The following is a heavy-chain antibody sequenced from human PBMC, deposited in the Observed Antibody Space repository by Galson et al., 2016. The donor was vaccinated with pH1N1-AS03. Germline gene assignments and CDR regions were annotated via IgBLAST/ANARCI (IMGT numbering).Heavy chain of an antibody. CDR2: INADNTDT. D-gene: IGHD3-22*01. V-gene: IGHV1-3*01. CDR1: GYTFTNYA. J-gene: IGHJ4*02. Sequence: TVKVSCKASGYTFTNYAVHWVRQAPGQRLEWMGWINADNTDTKYSQKFQDRVTITRDTFATTAYMELRSLRSEDTAVYYCARTNYYHSSGDYWGQGTLVTVSS. CDR3: ARTNYYHSSGDY.